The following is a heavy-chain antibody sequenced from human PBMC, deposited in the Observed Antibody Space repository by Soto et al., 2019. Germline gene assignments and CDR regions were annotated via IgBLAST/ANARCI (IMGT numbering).Heavy chain of an antibody. CDR3: ARGQAYSGYDGYFDY. D-gene: IGHD5-12*01. Sequence: GGSLRLSCAASGFTFSSYSMNWVRQAPGKGLEWVSSISSSSSYIYYADSVEGRFTISRDNAKNSLYLQMNSLRAEDTAVYYCARGQAYSGYDGYFDYWGQGTLVTVSS. J-gene: IGHJ4*02. CDR2: ISSSSSYI. V-gene: IGHV3-21*01. CDR1: GFTFSSYS.